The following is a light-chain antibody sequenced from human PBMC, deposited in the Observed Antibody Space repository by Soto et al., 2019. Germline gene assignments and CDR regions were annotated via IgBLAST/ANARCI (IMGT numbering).Light chain of an antibody. CDR2: LDRSGSY. Sequence: QSVLTQSSSASASLGSSVKLTCILSSGHSTYIIAWHQQQPGKAPRFLMTLDRSGSYNRGSGVPDRFSGSSSGADRYLTISNLQCEYEGDYYFETLYSHTHKVFCGGTKLTVL. V-gene: IGLV4-60*02. J-gene: IGLJ3*02. CDR1: SGHSTYI. CDR3: ETLYSHTHKV.